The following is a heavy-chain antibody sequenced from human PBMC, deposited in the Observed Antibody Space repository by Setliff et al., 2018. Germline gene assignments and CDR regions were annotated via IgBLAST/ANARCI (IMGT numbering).Heavy chain of an antibody. Sequence: KTSETLSLTCTVSGGSISSYYWIWIRQPPGKGLEWIGYIYSSGRTNYNLSLKSRVTISVDPSKNQVSLRLASVTAADTAVYYCAKATGFGELFIWGQGALVTVSS. J-gene: IGHJ4*02. CDR2: IYSSGRT. D-gene: IGHD3-10*01. CDR1: GGSISSYY. V-gene: IGHV4-4*08. CDR3: AKATGFGELFI.